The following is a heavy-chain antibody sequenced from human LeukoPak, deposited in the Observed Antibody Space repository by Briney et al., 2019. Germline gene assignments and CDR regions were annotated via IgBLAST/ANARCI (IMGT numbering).Heavy chain of an antibody. Sequence: GGSLRLSCAASEFTFSSYGMSWVRRAPGKGLEWVSAISGSGGNTYFADSVKGRFTISRDNAKNSLYLQMNSLRAEDTAVYYCARDLEGSGSFYRPSYDYWGQGTLVTVSS. J-gene: IGHJ4*02. CDR3: ARDLEGSGSFYRPSYDY. V-gene: IGHV3-23*01. CDR2: ISGSGGNT. D-gene: IGHD3-10*01. CDR1: EFTFSSYG.